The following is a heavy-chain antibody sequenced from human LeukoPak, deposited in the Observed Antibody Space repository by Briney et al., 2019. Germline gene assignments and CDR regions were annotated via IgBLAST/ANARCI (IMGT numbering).Heavy chain of an antibody. CDR2: IGRYGVTT. J-gene: IGHJ6*02. CDR3: ATLSDRNFYYSYGLDV. V-gene: IGHV3-48*03. Sequence: GGSLRLSCAASGFTLSTYEMNWVRQAPGKGLEWVAYIGRYGVTTYYADSVKGRFTISGDNAKNSLNLQMNSLRAEDTAVYYCATLSDRNFYYSYGLDVWGQGTTVTLS. D-gene: IGHD1-14*01. CDR1: GFTLSTYE.